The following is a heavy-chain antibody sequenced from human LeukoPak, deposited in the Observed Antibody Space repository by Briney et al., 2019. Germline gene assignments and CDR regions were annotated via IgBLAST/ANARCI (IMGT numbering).Heavy chain of an antibody. CDR1: GGTFSSYA. CDR2: IIPIFGTA. V-gene: IGHV1-69*13. J-gene: IGHJ6*02. Sequence: SVKVSCKASGGTFSSYAISWVRQAPGQGLEWMGGIIPIFGTANYAQKFQGRVTITADESTSTAYMELSSLRSEDTAVYYCASGIAAAGNNYCYYYGMDVWGQGTTVTVSS. CDR3: ASGIAAAGNNYCYYYGMDV. D-gene: IGHD6-13*01.